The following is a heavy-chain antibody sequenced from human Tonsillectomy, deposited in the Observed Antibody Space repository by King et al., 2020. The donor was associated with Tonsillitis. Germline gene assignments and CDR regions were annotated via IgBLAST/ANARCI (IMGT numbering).Heavy chain of an antibody. Sequence: VQLVESGGGVVQPGRSLRLSCAASRFAFSYFGMHWVRQAPGKGLEWGAFVSLDGSGKNYGDSVRGRFTISRDNSKDMLHVQMLSLRSDDTAIYYCVKDHALVDLTAGVYGLLVWGRGTTVVVS. J-gene: IGHJ6*02. CDR3: VKDHALVDLTAGVYGLLV. CDR2: VSLDGSGK. D-gene: IGHD5/OR15-5a*01. CDR1: RFAFSYFG. V-gene: IGHV3-30*19.